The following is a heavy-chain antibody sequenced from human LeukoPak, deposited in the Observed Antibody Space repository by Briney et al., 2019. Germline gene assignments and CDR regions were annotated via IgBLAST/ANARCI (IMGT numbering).Heavy chain of an antibody. J-gene: IGHJ6*03. V-gene: IGHV3-33*01. D-gene: IGHD1-14*01. CDR2: LLYDGNTK. Sequence: GGSLRLSCAASGFSLSNYGMHWVRQAPGKGLEWVATLLYDGNTKHYADSVKGRFTISRDISKNTFYLQMNSLTAEYTAVYYCARDHRPEIQYYYMDVWGKGTTVAVSS. CDR1: GFSLSNYG. CDR3: ARDHRPEIQYYYMDV.